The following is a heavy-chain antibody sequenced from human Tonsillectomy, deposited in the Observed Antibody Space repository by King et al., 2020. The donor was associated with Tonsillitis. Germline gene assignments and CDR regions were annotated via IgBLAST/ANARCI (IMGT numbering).Heavy chain of an antibody. V-gene: IGHV3-21*01. J-gene: IGHJ6*03. CDR3: AKHGSVSSLHYYYMDV. CDR2: ISSGGSYI. D-gene: IGHD5/OR15-5a*01. Sequence: VQLVESGGGLVKPGESLRLSCAASGFTFDTYDMNWVRQAPGKGLEWVSSISSGGSYIYFAKSVKGRFTISRDNDKNSLYLHMNSLRAEDTAVYYCAKHGSVSSLHYYYMDVWGKGTTVTVSS. CDR1: GFTFDTYD.